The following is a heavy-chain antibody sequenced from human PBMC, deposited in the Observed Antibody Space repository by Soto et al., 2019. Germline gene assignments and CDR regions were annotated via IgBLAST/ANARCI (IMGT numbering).Heavy chain of an antibody. J-gene: IGHJ4*02. Sequence: VQLVESGGGVVQPGRSLRLSCAASGFTFSSYGMHWVRQAPGKGLEWVSAISGSGGSTYYADSVKGRFTISRDNSKNTLYLQMNSLRAEDTAVYYCANSPYYGDVDYWGQGTLVTVSS. V-gene: IGHV3-23*04. CDR2: ISGSGGST. CDR1: GFTFSSYG. D-gene: IGHD4-17*01. CDR3: ANSPYYGDVDY.